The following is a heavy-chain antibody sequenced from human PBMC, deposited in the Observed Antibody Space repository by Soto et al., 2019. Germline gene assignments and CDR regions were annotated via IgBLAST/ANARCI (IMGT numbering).Heavy chain of an antibody. CDR1: GFTFSSHW. J-gene: IGHJ3*02. V-gene: IGHV3-74*01. Sequence: EVQLVESGGDLVQPGGSLRLSCAASGFTFSSHWMHWVRRVPGKGLVWVSHINTDGGITGYADSVKGRFTISRDNAKHTLYLQMNGLRVEDTSVYYCTREAGYCSRTSCYRRAFDSWGQGTMVTVSS. CDR2: INTDGGIT. D-gene: IGHD2-2*01. CDR3: TREAGYCSRTSCYRRAFDS.